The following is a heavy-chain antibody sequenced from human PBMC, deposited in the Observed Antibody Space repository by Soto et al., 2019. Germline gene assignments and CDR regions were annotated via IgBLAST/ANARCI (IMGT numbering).Heavy chain of an antibody. Sequence: ASVKVSCKASGYTFTGYYMHWVRQAPGQGLEWMGWINPNSGGTNYAQKFQGWVTMTRDTSISTAYMELSRLRSDDTAVYYCARGTESIFGVAPWYFDYWGQGTLVTVSS. J-gene: IGHJ4*02. D-gene: IGHD3-3*01. CDR1: GYTFTGYY. V-gene: IGHV1-2*04. CDR3: ARGTESIFGVAPWYFDY. CDR2: INPNSGGT.